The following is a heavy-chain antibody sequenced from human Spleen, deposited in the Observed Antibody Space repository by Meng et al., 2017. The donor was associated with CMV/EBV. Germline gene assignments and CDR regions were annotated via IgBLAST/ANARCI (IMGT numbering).Heavy chain of an antibody. Sequence: GSLRLSCTVSGASVSTYFWSWIRQPPGKGLEWIGYIYYSATTNYNPSLKSRVTMSVDTSKNQFSLKLTSVVTADTAVYYCARGGTYQSSWFDYWGQGILVTVSS. CDR3: ARGGTYQSSWFDY. CDR1: GASVSTYF. D-gene: IGHD6-13*01. J-gene: IGHJ4*02. CDR2: IYYSATT. V-gene: IGHV4-59*02.